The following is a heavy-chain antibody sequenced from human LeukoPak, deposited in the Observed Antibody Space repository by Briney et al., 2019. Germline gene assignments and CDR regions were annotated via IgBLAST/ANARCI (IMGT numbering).Heavy chain of an antibody. D-gene: IGHD3-22*01. Sequence: GESLKISCKGSGYSFTGYWIGWGGQMPGKGLEWMGIIYPGDSDTKNSPSFQGQGTISADKSISTAYLQWSSLKASDTAMYYCARAPLPYYDSSGYYLVPDAFYIWGQGTMVTVSS. J-gene: IGHJ3*02. CDR1: GYSFTGYW. CDR2: IYPGDSDT. CDR3: ARAPLPYYDSSGYYLVPDAFYI. V-gene: IGHV5-51*01.